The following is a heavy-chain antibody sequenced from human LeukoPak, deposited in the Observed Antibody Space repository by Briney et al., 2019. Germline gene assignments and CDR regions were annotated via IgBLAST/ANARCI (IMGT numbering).Heavy chain of an antibody. CDR2: INHSGST. Sequence: SETLSLTCAVYGGSFSGYYWSWIRQPPGKGLEWIGEINHSGSTNYNPSLKSRVTISVDTSKNQFSLKLSSVTAADTAVYYCARGEARGAIIGDYFDYWGQGTLVTVSS. V-gene: IGHV4-34*01. D-gene: IGHD3-10*01. J-gene: IGHJ4*02. CDR3: ARGEARGAIIGDYFDY. CDR1: GGSFSGYY.